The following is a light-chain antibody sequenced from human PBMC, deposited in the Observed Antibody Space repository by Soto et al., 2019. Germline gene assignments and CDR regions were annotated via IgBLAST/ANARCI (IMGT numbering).Light chain of an antibody. CDR1: QSVSSY. J-gene: IGKJ2*01. CDR3: QQHSNWLYT. Sequence: EMVLTQSPATLSLSPGERATLSFRASQSVSSYLAWYQQKPGQAPRLLIYEASNRATGIPARFSGSGSGIDFTLTINSLEPEDFAVYYCQQHSNWLYTFGQGTKLEIK. V-gene: IGKV3-11*01. CDR2: EAS.